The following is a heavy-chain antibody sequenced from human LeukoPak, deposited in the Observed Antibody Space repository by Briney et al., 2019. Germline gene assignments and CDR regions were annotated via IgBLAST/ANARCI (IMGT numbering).Heavy chain of an antibody. CDR2: INHSGST. CDR3: ARDPSNTSGNYPYFDY. D-gene: IGHD3-22*01. CDR1: GGSFSGYY. J-gene: IGHJ4*02. V-gene: IGHV4-34*01. Sequence: PSETLSLTCAVYGGSFSGYYWSWLRQPPGKGLEWIGEINHSGSTNYNPSLKSRVTISVDTSKNQFSLKLSSVTAADTAVYYCARDPSNTSGNYPYFDYWGQGTLVTVSS.